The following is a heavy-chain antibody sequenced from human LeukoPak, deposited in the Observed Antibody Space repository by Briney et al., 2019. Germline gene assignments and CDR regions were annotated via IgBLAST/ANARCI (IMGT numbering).Heavy chain of an antibody. J-gene: IGHJ3*01. CDR1: GISFSSYV. CDR2: ITNDGTTI. D-gene: IGHD3-22*01. V-gene: IGHV3-48*01. CDR3: ARLLNYLDSSGNNHDAFDL. Sequence: GGSLRLSCAASGISFSSYVMNWVRQAPGKGPEWLAYITNDGTTIYYADSVKGRFTISRDNAKKSLFLQMSSLRADDTAVYYCARLLNYLDSSGNNHDAFDLWGQGTMVTVSS.